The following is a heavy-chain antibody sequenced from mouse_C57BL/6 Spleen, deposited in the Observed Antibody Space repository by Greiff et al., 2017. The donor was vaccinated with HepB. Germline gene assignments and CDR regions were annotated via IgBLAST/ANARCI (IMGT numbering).Heavy chain of an antibody. CDR2: INPNNGGT. J-gene: IGHJ4*01. CDR1: GYTFTDYY. Sequence: VQLQQSGPELVKPGASVKISCKASGYTFTDYYMNWVKQSHGKSLEWIGDINPNNGGTSYNQKFKGKATLTVDKSSSTAYMELRSLTSEDSAVYYCAGDYGTLYAMDYWGQGTSVTVSS. CDR3: AGDYGTLYAMDY. V-gene: IGHV1-26*01. D-gene: IGHD1-1*01.